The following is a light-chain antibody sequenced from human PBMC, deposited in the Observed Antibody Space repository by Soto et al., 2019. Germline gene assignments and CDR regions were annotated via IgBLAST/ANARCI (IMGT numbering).Light chain of an antibody. J-gene: IGKJ1*01. CDR1: QSIRNE. CDR3: QQSFTTPWT. Sequence: DIQMTQSPSSLSASVGDRVTITCRASQSIRNELNWYQQRPGKAPRLLIYDAFNLQSGVPSRFSGSVSGTAFTLTISSLQPGDSAIYYCQQSFTTPWTFGQGTKVEI. V-gene: IGKV1-39*01. CDR2: DAF.